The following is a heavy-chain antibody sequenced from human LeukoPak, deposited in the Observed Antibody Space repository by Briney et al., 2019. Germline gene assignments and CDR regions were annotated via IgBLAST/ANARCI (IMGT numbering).Heavy chain of an antibody. CDR3: ARDGFGTGSN. J-gene: IGHJ4*02. Sequence: LPGGSLRLSCAASGLTFSNHWMDWVSQAPGKGLEWVANIKQDGSEKNYVDSVKGRFIISRDNAKNTLYLQMNTLRADDTAVYYCARDGFGTGSNWGQGTLVTVSS. CDR1: GLTFSNHW. V-gene: IGHV3-7*03. D-gene: IGHD3-16*01. CDR2: IKQDGSEK.